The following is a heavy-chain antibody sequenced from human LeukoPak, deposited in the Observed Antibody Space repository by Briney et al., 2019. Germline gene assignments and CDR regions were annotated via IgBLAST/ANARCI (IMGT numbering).Heavy chain of an antibody. CDR2: ISSSRGIK. CDR1: GFTFSSYN. V-gene: IGHV3-48*01. D-gene: IGHD3-10*01. J-gene: IGHJ6*03. Sequence: GGSLRLSCAASGFTFSSYNMIWVRQAPGEGLEWVSYISSSRGIKYYADSVRGRFTISRDNAKNSLFLQMNSLRAEDTAVYYCARELHDYYYMDVWGKGTTITVSS. CDR3: ARELHDYYYMDV.